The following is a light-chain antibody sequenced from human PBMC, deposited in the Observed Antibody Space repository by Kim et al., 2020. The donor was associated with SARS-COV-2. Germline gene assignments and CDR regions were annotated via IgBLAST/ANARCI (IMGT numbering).Light chain of an antibody. V-gene: IGKV1-5*03. CDR1: QSISSW. CDR3: QQYKSYPYT. Sequence: DIQMTQSPSTLSASVGDRITITCRASQSISSWLAWYQQKPGKAPTLLIYKASSLVSGVPSRFSGSESGTEFALTISSLQPDDFATYHCQQYKSYPYTFGQGTKVDIK. CDR2: KAS. J-gene: IGKJ2*01.